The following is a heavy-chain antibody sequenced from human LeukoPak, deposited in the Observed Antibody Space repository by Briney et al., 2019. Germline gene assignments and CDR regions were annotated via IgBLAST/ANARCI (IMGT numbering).Heavy chain of an antibody. Sequence: SETLSLTCTVSGGSISSSSYYWGWIRQPPGKGLEWIGSIYYSGSTYYNPSLKSRVTISVDTSKNQFSLKLSSVTAADTAVYYCARDPYYGSGVLEWGQGTLVTVSS. CDR3: ARDPYYGSGVLE. CDR1: GGSISSSSYY. J-gene: IGHJ4*02. CDR2: IYYSGST. V-gene: IGHV4-39*07. D-gene: IGHD3-10*01.